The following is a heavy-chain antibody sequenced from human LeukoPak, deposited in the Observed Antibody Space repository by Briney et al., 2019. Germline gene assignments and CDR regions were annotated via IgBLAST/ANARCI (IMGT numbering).Heavy chain of an antibody. J-gene: IGHJ4*02. CDR3: ARAGRLGYFDY. Sequence: PGGSLSLSCAASGFPFSSYWMHCVRHAPGKGLGWVSRIDSDGSSTSYADSVKVRFTISRDNAKNTLYLQMNSLRAEDTAVYFCARAGRLGYFDYWGQGTLVTVSS. CDR1: GFPFSSYW. V-gene: IGHV3-74*01. D-gene: IGHD6-19*01. CDR2: IDSDGSST.